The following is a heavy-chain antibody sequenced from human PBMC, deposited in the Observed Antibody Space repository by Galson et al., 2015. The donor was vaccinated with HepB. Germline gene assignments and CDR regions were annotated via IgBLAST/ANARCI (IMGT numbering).Heavy chain of an antibody. J-gene: IGHJ4*02. CDR3: FTNSWEQVGY. D-gene: IGHD1-26*01. Sequence: SLRLSCAASGFTFSSYAMTWVRQAPGKGLEWISYITPSSNGILYADSVRGRFTVSRDNAQNSVYLQMNSLRVEDTAVYFCFTNSWEQVGYWGQGTLVTVSS. V-gene: IGHV3-48*01. CDR2: ITPSSNGI. CDR1: GFTFSSYA.